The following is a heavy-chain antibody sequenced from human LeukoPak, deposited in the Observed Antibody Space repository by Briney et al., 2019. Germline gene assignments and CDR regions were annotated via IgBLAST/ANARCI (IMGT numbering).Heavy chain of an antibody. V-gene: IGHV4-59*01. CDR3: AGGASVKSNLVYY. CDR1: GGSISSYY. J-gene: IGHJ4*02. D-gene: IGHD3-9*01. Sequence: SETLSLTCTVSGGSISSYYWSWIRQPPGKGLEWIGYIYYSGSTNYKPSLKSRVTISVDTSKNQFSLKLSSGTAADTAVYYCAGGASVKSNLVYYLGPGTLVTVSS. CDR2: IYYSGST.